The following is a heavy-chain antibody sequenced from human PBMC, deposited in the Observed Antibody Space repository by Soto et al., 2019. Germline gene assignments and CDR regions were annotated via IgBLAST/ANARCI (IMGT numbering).Heavy chain of an antibody. J-gene: IGHJ5*02. D-gene: IGHD3-10*01. Sequence: SETLSLTCTVSGGSISSSSYYWGWIRQPPGKGLEWIGSIYYSGSTYYNPSLKSRVTISVDTSKNQFSLKLSSVTAADTAVYYCARHLGITMVRGANWLDPWGQGTLVTVYS. CDR1: GGSISSSSYY. CDR2: IYYSGST. CDR3: ARHLGITMVRGANWLDP. V-gene: IGHV4-39*01.